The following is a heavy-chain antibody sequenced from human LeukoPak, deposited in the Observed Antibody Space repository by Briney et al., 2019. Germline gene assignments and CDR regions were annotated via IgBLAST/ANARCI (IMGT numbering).Heavy chain of an antibody. V-gene: IGHV3-9*01. CDR2: ISWNSGTI. CDR1: GFTFDDYA. D-gene: IGHD3-10*01. CDR3: AKGVRFGELLASFYFDY. J-gene: IGHJ4*02. Sequence: PGGSLRLSCAASGFTFDDYAMHWVRQAPGKGPEWVSGISWNSGTIGYADSVKGRFTISRDNVKNSLYLQMNSLRAEDTALYYCAKGVRFGELLASFYFDYWGQGTLVTVSS.